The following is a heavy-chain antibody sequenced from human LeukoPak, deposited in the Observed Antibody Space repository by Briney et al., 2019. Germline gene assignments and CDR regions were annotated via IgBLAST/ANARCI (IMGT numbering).Heavy chain of an antibody. CDR2: INHSGST. CDR1: GGSISSGDYY. V-gene: IGHV4-30-4*01. D-gene: IGHD5-18*01. Sequence: SETLSLTCTVSGGSISSGDYYWSWIRQPPGKGLEWIGEINHSGSTNYNPSLKSRVTISVDTSKNLFSLKLSSVTAADTAVYYCARVHSNYLQLWLSHFDSWGQGTLVTVSS. CDR3: ARVHSNYLQLWLSHFDS. J-gene: IGHJ4*02.